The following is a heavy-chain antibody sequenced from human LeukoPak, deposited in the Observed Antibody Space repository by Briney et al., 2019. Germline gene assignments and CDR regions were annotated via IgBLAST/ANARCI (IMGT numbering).Heavy chain of an antibody. D-gene: IGHD6-19*01. V-gene: IGHV4-59*01. CDR2: IYYSGST. CDR3: ARDRVGSGWSNDAFDI. CDR1: GGSISSYY. J-gene: IGHJ3*02. Sequence: SETLSLTCTVSGGSISSYYWSWIRQPPGKGLEWIGYIYYSGSTNYNPSLKSRVTISVDTSKNQFSLKLSSVTAADTAVYYCARDRVGSGWSNDAFDIWGQGTVVTVSS.